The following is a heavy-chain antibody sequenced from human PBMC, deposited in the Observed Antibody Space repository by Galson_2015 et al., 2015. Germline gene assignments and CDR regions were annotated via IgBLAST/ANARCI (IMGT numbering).Heavy chain of an antibody. D-gene: IGHD6-13*01. CDR3: ARDESMSAAGTDY. Sequence: SLRLSCAASGFTFSSYGMHWVRQAPGQGLEWVAVIWYDGSNKYYTDSVKGRFTISRDNSKNTLYLQMNSLRAEDTAVYYCARDESMSAAGTDYWGQGTLVTVSS. CDR2: IWYDGSNK. J-gene: IGHJ4*02. V-gene: IGHV3-33*01. CDR1: GFTFSSYG.